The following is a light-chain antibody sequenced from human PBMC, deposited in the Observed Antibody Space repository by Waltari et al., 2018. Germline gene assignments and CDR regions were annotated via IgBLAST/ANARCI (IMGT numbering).Light chain of an antibody. CDR1: ESISAW. CDR2: KAS. V-gene: IGKV1-5*03. J-gene: IGKJ2*01. CDR3: QQYDSSPYT. Sequence: DIQLTQSPSTLSASVGERVTITCRASESISAWLAWYQHKPGKAPKLLIYKASTLEGGVPSRFSGTCSGTEFSLIISSLQPDDLGIYYCQQYDSSPYTFGQGTKLEIK.